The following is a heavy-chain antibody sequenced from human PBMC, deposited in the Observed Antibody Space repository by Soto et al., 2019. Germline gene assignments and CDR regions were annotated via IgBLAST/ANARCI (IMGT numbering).Heavy chain of an antibody. CDR1: GFNFNYFA. D-gene: IGHD6-19*01. V-gene: IGHV3-23*01. CDR2: VSGTGANT. CDR3: AKDYGSSRYFFDY. Sequence: PVGSLRLSCAASGFNFNYFAMSWVRQAPGKGLEWVSTVSGTGANTYYADSVKGRFTISRDNSKNTLYMQINSLRAEDTAVYYCAKDYGSSRYFFDYWGQGTLVTVSS. J-gene: IGHJ4*02.